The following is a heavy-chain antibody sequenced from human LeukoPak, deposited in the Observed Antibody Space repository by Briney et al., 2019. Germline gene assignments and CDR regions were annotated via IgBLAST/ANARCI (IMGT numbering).Heavy chain of an antibody. Sequence: GGSLRLSCAASGFTFDDYAMHWVRQAPGKGLEWVSLISWDGGSTYYADSVKGRFTISRDNAKNSLYLHMNSLTADDTAVYYCARRGDRLCTSLNCPPHNYFYYMDVWGNGTTVAVSS. D-gene: IGHD2-8*01. CDR2: ISWDGGST. J-gene: IGHJ6*03. CDR3: ARRGDRLCTSLNCPPHNYFYYMDV. CDR1: GFTFDDYA. V-gene: IGHV3-43D*03.